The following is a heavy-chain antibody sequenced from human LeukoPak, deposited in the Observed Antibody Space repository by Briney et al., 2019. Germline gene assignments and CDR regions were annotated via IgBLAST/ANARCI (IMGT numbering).Heavy chain of an antibody. J-gene: IGHJ3*01. V-gene: IGHV1-8*01. CDR3: TRAIRHELLSDY. CDR2: MNPESGNT. CDR1: GYTFSNFD. Sequence: GASVMSSCKASGYTFSNFDINWVRQATGQGPEWMGWMNPESGNTGYAQKFQGRVTMTRDSSKSTAYMELISLRFEDTAIYYCTRAIRHELLSDYWGQGTVVTVSS. D-gene: IGHD5-12*01.